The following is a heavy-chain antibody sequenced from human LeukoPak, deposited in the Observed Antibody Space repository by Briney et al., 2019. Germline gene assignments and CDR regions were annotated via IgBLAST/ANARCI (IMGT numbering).Heavy chain of an antibody. Sequence: ASVKVSCKASGYTFTDYYMHWVRQAPGQGLEWMGWINPNSGDTNYAQKFQGRVTMARDTSITTAYMELSRLRSDDTAVYYCARDKGSYYDSSGYYPVAEYFQPWGQGTLVTVSS. J-gene: IGHJ1*01. CDR2: INPNSGDT. CDR1: GYTFTDYY. D-gene: IGHD3-22*01. CDR3: ARDKGSYYDSSGYYPVAEYFQP. V-gene: IGHV1-2*02.